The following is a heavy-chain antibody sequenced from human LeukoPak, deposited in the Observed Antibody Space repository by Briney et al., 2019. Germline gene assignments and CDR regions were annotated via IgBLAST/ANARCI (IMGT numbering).Heavy chain of an antibody. V-gene: IGHV3-30*03. CDR3: AREGRIAAAGLGYFQH. Sequence: GTSLRLSCAASGLSFGSYGMHWVRQAPGKGLEWVAVISHEGSNKYYADSVRGRFTISRDNSKNTLYLQMNSLRAEDTAVYYCAREGRIAAAGLGYFQHWGQGTLVTVSS. CDR2: ISHEGSNK. D-gene: IGHD6-13*01. CDR1: GLSFGSYG. J-gene: IGHJ1*01.